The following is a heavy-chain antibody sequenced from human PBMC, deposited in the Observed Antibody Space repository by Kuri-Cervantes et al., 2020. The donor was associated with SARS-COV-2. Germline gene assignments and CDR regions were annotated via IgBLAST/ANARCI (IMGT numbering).Heavy chain of an antibody. CDR1: GFTFSSYW. J-gene: IGHJ4*02. CDR3: ARDGWGSSFDY. D-gene: IGHD7-27*01. CDR2: IKQDGSEK. V-gene: IGHV3-7*01. Sequence: GGSLRLSCAASGFTFSSYWMSWVRQAPGKGLEWVASIKQDGSEKYYVDSVKGRFTISRDNAKNSLYLQMNSLRAEDTAVYYCARDGWGSSFDYWGQGTLVTVSS.